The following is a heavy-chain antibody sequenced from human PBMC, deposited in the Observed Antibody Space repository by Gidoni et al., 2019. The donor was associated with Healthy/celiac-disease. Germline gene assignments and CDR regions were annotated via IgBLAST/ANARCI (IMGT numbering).Heavy chain of an antibody. D-gene: IGHD5-12*01. Sequence: EVQLLESGGGLVQPGGSLRLSCAASGLPFSSYAMSWVRQAPGKGLEWVSAISGSGGSTYYADSVKGRFTISRDNSKNTLYLQMNSLRAEDTAVYHCAKVFYSGYYFDYWGQGTLVTVSS. CDR1: GLPFSSYA. J-gene: IGHJ4*02. CDR2: ISGSGGST. V-gene: IGHV3-23*01. CDR3: AKVFYSGYYFDY.